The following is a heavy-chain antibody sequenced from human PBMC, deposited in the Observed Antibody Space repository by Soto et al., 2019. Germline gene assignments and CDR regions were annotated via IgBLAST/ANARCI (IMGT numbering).Heavy chain of an antibody. D-gene: IGHD1-1*01. Sequence: PGESLKISCKGSGYSFTSYWIGWVRQMPGKGLEWMGIIYPGDSDTRYSPSFQGQVTISADKSISTAYLQWSSLKASDTAMYYCARCTTGTTRCRYGMDVWGQGTTVTVSS. V-gene: IGHV5-51*01. CDR2: IYPGDSDT. CDR3: ARCTTGTTRCRYGMDV. J-gene: IGHJ6*02. CDR1: GYSFTSYW.